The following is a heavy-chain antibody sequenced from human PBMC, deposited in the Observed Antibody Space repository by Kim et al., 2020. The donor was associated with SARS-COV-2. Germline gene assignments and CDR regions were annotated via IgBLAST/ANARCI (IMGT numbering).Heavy chain of an antibody. CDR1: GGSFTKYV. CDR3: ARDEVDTFDY. D-gene: IGHD1-26*01. CDR2: IIPVCGAA. Sequence: SVKVYCKASGGSFTKYVTNWLRQAPGQGLEWMGGIIPVCGAANYAQKFQGRVTITADKSTSTVYMELSSLRSDDTAVYYCARDEVDTFDYGGQGPLVTVSS. V-gene: IGHV1-69*06. J-gene: IGHJ4*02.